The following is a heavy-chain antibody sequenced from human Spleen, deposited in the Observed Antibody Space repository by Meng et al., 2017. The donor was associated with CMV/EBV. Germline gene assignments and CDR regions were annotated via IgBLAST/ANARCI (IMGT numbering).Heavy chain of an antibody. CDR3: AKADTRGWIDY. CDR1: GVSISSSNW. CDR2: IYHSGST. J-gene: IGHJ4*02. V-gene: IGHV4-4*02. D-gene: IGHD2-15*01. Sequence: CAFSGVSISSSNWWNWVRQPPGKGLEWIGEIYHSGSTNYNPSLKSRVTTSVDKSKNQFSLKLSSVTAADTAVYYCAKADTRGWIDYWGQGTLVTVSS.